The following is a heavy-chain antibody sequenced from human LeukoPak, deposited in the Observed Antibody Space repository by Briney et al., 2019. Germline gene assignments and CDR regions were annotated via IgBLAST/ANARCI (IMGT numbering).Heavy chain of an antibody. V-gene: IGHV3-7*01. CDR1: GFTFSSYS. Sequence: GGSLRLSCAASGFTFSSYSMSWVRQAPGKGLEWVANIQQDGSEKYYVGSVKGRFTISRDSARNSWYLQMNSLRAEDTAVYYCARDQRGWQLLSRLRQSYWYFDLWGRGTLVTVSS. CDR3: ARDQRGWQLLSRLRQSYWYFDL. J-gene: IGHJ2*01. CDR2: IQQDGSEK. D-gene: IGHD1-26*01.